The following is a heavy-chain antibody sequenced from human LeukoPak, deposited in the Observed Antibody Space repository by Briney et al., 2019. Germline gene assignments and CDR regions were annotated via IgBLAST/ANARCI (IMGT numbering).Heavy chain of an antibody. D-gene: IGHD5-18*01. J-gene: IGHJ4*02. Sequence: GGSLRLSCAASGFTFSSYAMTWVRQAPGKGLEWVSAIGYSAGDTYYADSVKGRFTISRDNAKNTLSLQMNSLRAEDTAVYYCVRHNYGYDYWGQGTPVSVSS. CDR1: GFTFSSYA. CDR3: VRHNYGYDY. V-gene: IGHV3-23*01. CDR2: IGYSAGDT.